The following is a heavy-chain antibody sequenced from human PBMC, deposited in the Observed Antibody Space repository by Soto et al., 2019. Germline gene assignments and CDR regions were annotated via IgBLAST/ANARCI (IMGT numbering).Heavy chain of an antibody. Sequence: SETLSLTCTVSGGSISSGGYYWSWIRQHPGKGLEWIGYIYYSGSTYYNPSLKSRVTISVDTSKNQFSLKLSSVTAADTAVYYCARSDTAMAKGASESLDYWGQGTLVTVSS. CDR1: GGSISSGGYY. V-gene: IGHV4-31*03. J-gene: IGHJ4*02. CDR2: IYYSGST. D-gene: IGHD5-18*01. CDR3: ARSDTAMAKGASESLDY.